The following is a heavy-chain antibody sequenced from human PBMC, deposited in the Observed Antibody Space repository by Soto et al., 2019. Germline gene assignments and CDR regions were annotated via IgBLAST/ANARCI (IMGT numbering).Heavy chain of an antibody. Sequence: GGSLRLSCAASGFTFRSYWMSWVRQAPGKGLEWVANIKQDGSEKYYVDSVKGRFTISRDNAKNSLYLQMNSLRAEDTAMYYCARDRAAGTTTTYFDYWGQGTLVTVSS. V-gene: IGHV3-7*03. CDR1: GFTFRSYW. D-gene: IGHD6-13*01. CDR3: ARDRAAGTTTTYFDY. J-gene: IGHJ4*02. CDR2: IKQDGSEK.